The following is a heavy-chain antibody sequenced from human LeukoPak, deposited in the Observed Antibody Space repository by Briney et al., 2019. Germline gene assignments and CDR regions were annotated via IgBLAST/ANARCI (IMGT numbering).Heavy chain of an antibody. CDR3: AKFYGDYDFDY. V-gene: IGHV3-23*01. CDR2: ISGSGGST. D-gene: IGHD4-17*01. CDR1: GFTFSTYA. J-gene: IGHJ4*02. Sequence: PGGSLRLSCAASGFTFSTYAMSWVRHTPGKGLEWVSGISGSGGSTYYADSVKGRFTISRDNSKNTLYLQMNSLRAEDTAVYYCAKFYGDYDFDYWGQGTLVTVSS.